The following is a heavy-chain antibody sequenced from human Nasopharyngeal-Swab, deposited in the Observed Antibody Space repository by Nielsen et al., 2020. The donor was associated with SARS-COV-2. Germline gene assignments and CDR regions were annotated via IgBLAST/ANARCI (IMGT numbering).Heavy chain of an antibody. Sequence: SCAASGFSFSTYWMTWVRQAPGKGLEWVGRIKSKTDGGTTDYAAPVKGRFTISRDDSKNTLYLQMNSLKTEDTAVYYCTTEDSSSWYWFDPWGQGTLVTVSS. J-gene: IGHJ5*02. CDR1: GFSFSTYW. CDR2: IKSKTDGGTT. D-gene: IGHD6-13*01. CDR3: TTEDSSSWYWFDP. V-gene: IGHV3-15*01.